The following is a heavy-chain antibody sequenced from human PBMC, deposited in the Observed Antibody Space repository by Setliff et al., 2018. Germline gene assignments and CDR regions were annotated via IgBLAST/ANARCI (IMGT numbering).Heavy chain of an antibody. CDR2: IRQDGTNK. CDR3: ARDYRGSYDH. Sequence: PGGSLRLSCVASGFTISNYWMAWVRQAPGRGLEWVADIRQDGTNKYYVDSVKGRFTVSRDDSNNLLFLQMDSLRTEDTAVYYCARDYRGSYDHWGQGTLVTVSS. J-gene: IGHJ4*02. D-gene: IGHD1-26*01. V-gene: IGHV3-7*03. CDR1: GFTISNYW.